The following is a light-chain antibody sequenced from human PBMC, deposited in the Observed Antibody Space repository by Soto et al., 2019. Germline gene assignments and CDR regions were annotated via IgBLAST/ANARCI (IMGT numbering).Light chain of an antibody. Sequence: QSALTQPASVSGSPGQSITISCTGTSSDVGGYNYVSWYQQHPGKAPKLMIYEVSNRPSGVSDRFSGSKSGNTASLTISGLQAEYEADYYCNSYTSSSTWVFGGGTKLTVL. CDR3: NSYTSSSTWV. V-gene: IGLV2-14*01. J-gene: IGLJ3*02. CDR2: EVS. CDR1: SSDVGGYNY.